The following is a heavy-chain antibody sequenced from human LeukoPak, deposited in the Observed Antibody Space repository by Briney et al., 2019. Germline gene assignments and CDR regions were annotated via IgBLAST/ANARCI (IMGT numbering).Heavy chain of an antibody. D-gene: IGHD3-10*01. Sequence: PGGSLRLSCAASGFTFSSYSMNWVRQAPGKGLEWVSYISSSSSTIYYADSVKGRFTISRDNSKNTLYLQMNSLRAEDTAVYYCVRWYGGSGLENYYYYMDVWGKGTTVTISS. CDR1: GFTFSSYS. CDR2: ISSSSSTI. J-gene: IGHJ6*03. CDR3: VRWYGGSGLENYYYYMDV. V-gene: IGHV3-48*01.